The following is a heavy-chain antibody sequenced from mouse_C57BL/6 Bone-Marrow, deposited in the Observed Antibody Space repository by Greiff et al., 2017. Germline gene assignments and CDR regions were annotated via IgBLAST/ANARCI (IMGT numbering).Heavy chain of an antibody. CDR3: AREDPPYGRFDY. D-gene: IGHD1-1*01. J-gene: IGHJ2*01. Sequence: EVKLVESGGGLVKPGGSLKLSCAASGFTFSSYAMSWVRQTPEKRLEWVATISDGGSYTYYPDNVKGRFTISRDNAKNNLYLQMSHLKSEDTAMYYCAREDPPYGRFDYWGQGTTLTVSS. CDR1: GFTFSSYA. V-gene: IGHV5-4*01. CDR2: ISDGGSYT.